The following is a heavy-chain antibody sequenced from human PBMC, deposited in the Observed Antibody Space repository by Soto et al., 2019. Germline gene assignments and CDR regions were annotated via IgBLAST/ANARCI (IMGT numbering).Heavy chain of an antibody. CDR1: SGSISSSNW. Sequence: QVQLQESGPGLVKPSGTLSLTCAVSSGSISSSNWWSWVRQPPGKGLEWIGEIYHSGSTNYNPSLKSRVTIPVDMSKNQFSLKLSSVTAADTAVYYCASGVSWHGSGSKENWFDPWGQRTLVTVSS. CDR3: ASGVSWHGSGSKENWFDP. J-gene: IGHJ5*02. V-gene: IGHV4-4*02. D-gene: IGHD3-10*01. CDR2: IYHSGST.